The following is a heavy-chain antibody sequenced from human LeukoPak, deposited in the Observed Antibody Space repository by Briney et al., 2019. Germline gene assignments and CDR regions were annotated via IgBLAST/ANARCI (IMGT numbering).Heavy chain of an antibody. V-gene: IGHV4-61*08. CDR1: GGSISSGGYS. CDR2: IYYSGST. D-gene: IGHD3-10*01. J-gene: IGHJ5*02. CDR3: ARGPSPGLWFGELQNWFDP. Sequence: SETLSLTCTVSGGSISSGGYSWSWIRQPPGKGLEWIGYIYYSGSTNYNPSLKSRVTISVDTSKNQFSLKLSSVTAADTAVYYCARGPSPGLWFGELQNWFDPWGQGTLVTVSS.